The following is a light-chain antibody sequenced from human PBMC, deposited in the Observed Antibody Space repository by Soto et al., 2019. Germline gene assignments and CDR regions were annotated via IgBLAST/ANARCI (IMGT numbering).Light chain of an antibody. V-gene: IGLV2-23*01. CDR1: SSDVGTYDL. J-gene: IGLJ3*02. CDR2: EAT. CDR3: GSFAGSNSWV. Sequence: QSALTQPASVSGSPGQSITISCTGTSSDVGTYDLVSWYQHHPGAAPKLIIYEATRRPSGISNRFSGSKSGNTASLTISGLQAEHEAAYYCGSFAGSNSWVFGGGTKLTVL.